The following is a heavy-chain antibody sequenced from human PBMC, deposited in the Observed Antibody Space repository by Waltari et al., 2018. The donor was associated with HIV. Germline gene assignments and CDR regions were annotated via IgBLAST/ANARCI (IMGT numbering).Heavy chain of an antibody. CDR1: GYSISRDYS. D-gene: IGHD5-18*01. CDR3: GSGSRRGHSHGIDY. CDR2: ASRSGST. Sequence: QVQLHESGPGMVKPSEHPSLTCALSGYSISRDYSWGWIRQPPGKGLEWIGSASRSGSTYYSPSLKSRVTISLDTSKNQFSLKLNSVAAADTAVYYCGSGSRRGHSHGIDYWGQGTLVTVSS. V-gene: IGHV4-38-2*01. J-gene: IGHJ4*02.